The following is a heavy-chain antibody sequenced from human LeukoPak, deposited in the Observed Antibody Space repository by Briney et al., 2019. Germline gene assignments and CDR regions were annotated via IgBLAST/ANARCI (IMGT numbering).Heavy chain of an antibody. V-gene: IGHV3-72*01. CDR2: TRNKANSYTT. CDR3: AMSQDFDY. CDR1: GFTFSDHY. J-gene: IGHJ4*02. Sequence: GGSLRLSCAASGFTFSDHYMDWVRQAPGKGLEWVGRTRNKANSYTTEYAASVKGRFTISRDDSKNSLYLQMNSLKTEDTAVYYCAMSQDFDYWGQGTLVTVSS.